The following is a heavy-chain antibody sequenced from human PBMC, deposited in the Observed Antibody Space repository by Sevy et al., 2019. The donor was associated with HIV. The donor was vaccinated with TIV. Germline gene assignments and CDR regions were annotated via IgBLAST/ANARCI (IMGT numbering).Heavy chain of an antibody. CDR2: IKSKADGGTT. Sequence: GGSLRLSCAASGFTFYYAWMSWVRQAPGKGLEWVGRIKSKADGGTTEYAAAVKGRFTISRDDSKNTLYLQMNSLKTEDTAIYYCSTDPIIVLLVTDGMDVWGQGTTVTSP. J-gene: IGHJ6*02. D-gene: IGHD2-8*02. CDR3: STDPIIVLLVTDGMDV. V-gene: IGHV3-15*01. CDR1: GFTFYYAW.